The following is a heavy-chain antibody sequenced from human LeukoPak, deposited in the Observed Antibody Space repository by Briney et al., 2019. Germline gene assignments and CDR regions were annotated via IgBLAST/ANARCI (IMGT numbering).Heavy chain of an antibody. V-gene: IGHV1-24*01. CDR2: FDPEDGET. J-gene: IGHJ4*02. D-gene: IGHD6-13*01. Sequence: GASVKVSCKVSGYTLTELSMHWVRQAPGKGLEWIGGFDPEDGETIYAQKFQGRVTMTEDTSTDTAYMELSSLRSEDTAVYYCATVGVAAAGNTDFDYWGQGTLVTVSS. CDR3: ATVGVAAAGNTDFDY. CDR1: GYTLTELS.